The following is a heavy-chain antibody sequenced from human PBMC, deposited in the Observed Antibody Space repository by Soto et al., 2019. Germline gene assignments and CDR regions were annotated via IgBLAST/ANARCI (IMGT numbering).Heavy chain of an antibody. Sequence: QVQLVQSGAEVKKPGASVKVSCKASGYTFSSFYMHWVRQAPGRGLEWMGIINPSGGDTGYGKKLQGRVTMTTDTSTRTVDIEVSSLIPDDTAVYYCARGLNDYSTSSGRRSAQRGYYYGMDVWGQGTTVSVS. CDR1: GYTFSSFY. J-gene: IGHJ6*02. V-gene: IGHV1-46*01. CDR2: INPSGGDT. CDR3: ARGLNDYSTSSGRRSAQRGYYYGMDV. D-gene: IGHD4-4*01.